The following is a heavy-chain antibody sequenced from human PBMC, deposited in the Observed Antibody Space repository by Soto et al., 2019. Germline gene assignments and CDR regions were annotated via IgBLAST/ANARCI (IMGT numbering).Heavy chain of an antibody. CDR1: GYTFTGYY. D-gene: IGHD5-12*01. J-gene: IGHJ6*02. Sequence: AAVKVSCKASGYTFTGYYMHWVRQAPGQGLEWMGWINPNGGGTNYAQKFQGRVTMTRDTSISTAYMELSRLRSDDTAVYYCARDGIVATTIYPYYYGMDVWGQGTRVTVSS. V-gene: IGHV1-2*02. CDR2: INPNGGGT. CDR3: ARDGIVATTIYPYYYGMDV.